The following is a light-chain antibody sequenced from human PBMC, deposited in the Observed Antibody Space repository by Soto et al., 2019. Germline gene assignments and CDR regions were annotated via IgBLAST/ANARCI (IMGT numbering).Light chain of an antibody. CDR3: QQYGSSPWT. CDR1: QSVFSS. CDR2: GAS. J-gene: IGKJ1*01. V-gene: IGKV3-20*01. Sequence: ELVMTQSPATLSVSPGERATLSCRASQSVFSSLAWYQQRPGQAPRLLIYGASSRATGIPDRFSGSGSGTDFTLTISRLEPEDFAVYYCQQYGSSPWTFGQGTKVDIK.